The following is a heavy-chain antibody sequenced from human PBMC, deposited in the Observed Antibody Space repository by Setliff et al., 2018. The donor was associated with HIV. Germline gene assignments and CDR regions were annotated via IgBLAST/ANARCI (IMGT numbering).Heavy chain of an antibody. CDR2: IYYSGNT. D-gene: IGHD3-22*01. V-gene: IGHV4-59*08. CDR3: ARSLVPSGYYYGRHAFDI. CDR1: GASIRGHY. J-gene: IGHJ3*02. Sequence: LSLTCSVSGASIRGHYWSWIRQSPGKGLEWIGNIYYSGNTNYNPSFKSRVTISVDTSKNQFSLRVNSVTAADSAVYYCARSLVPSGYYYGRHAFDIWGQGTKVTVSS.